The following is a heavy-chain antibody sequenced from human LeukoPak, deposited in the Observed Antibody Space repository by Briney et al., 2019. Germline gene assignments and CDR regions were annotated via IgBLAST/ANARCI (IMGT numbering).Heavy chain of an antibody. V-gene: IGHV3-53*01. CDR2: IYSGGST. D-gene: IGHD2-15*01. Sequence: GGPLRLSCAASGFTVSKNYMSWVRQAPGKGLEWVSVIYSGGSTYYADSVKGRFTISRDNSKNTLYLQMNSLRAEDTAVYYCARAIQFGGYFDYWGQGTLVTVSS. J-gene: IGHJ4*02. CDR1: GFTVSKNY. CDR3: ARAIQFGGYFDY.